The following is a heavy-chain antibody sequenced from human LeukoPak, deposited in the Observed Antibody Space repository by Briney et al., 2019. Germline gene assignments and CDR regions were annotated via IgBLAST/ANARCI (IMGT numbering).Heavy chain of an antibody. CDR3: AKSPRQSSSGWDNWFDP. Sequence: ASVKVSCKASGYTFTSYGISWVRQAPGQGLEYMGWISAYNGNTNYAQKFQGRVTMATDTSTSTAYMELRSLRFDDTAVYYCAKSPRQSSSGWDNWFDPWGQGALVTVSS. CDR2: ISAYNGNT. J-gene: IGHJ5*02. V-gene: IGHV1-18*01. D-gene: IGHD6-19*01. CDR1: GYTFTSYG.